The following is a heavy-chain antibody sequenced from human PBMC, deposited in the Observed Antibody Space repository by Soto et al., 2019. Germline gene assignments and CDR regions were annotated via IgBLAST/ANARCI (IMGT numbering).Heavy chain of an antibody. CDR1: GGSISSGDYY. Sequence: QVQLQESGPGLVKPSQTLSLTCTVSGGSISSGDYYWSWIRQPPGKGLEWIGYIYYSGSTYYNPSLKSRVTLSVETSTHQFSRKLSSVTAADTAVYYCARAPINYYDSSGYGYWGQGTLVTVSS. V-gene: IGHV4-30-4*01. J-gene: IGHJ4*02. CDR2: IYYSGST. D-gene: IGHD3-22*01. CDR3: ARAPINYYDSSGYGY.